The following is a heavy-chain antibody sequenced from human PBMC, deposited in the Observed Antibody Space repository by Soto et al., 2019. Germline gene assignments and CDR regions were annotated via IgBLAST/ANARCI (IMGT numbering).Heavy chain of an antibody. D-gene: IGHD3-22*01. CDR3: ARGPRDYYDSSGYYGKMDRNDAFDI. Sequence: QVQLQESGPGLVKPSQTLSLTCTVSGGSISSGGYYWSWIRQHPGKGLEWIGYIYYSGRTYYNPSLKRRVTISADTSKNQFSLKLSSVTAADTAVYYCARGPRDYYDSSGYYGKMDRNDAFDIWGQGTMVTVSS. J-gene: IGHJ3*02. CDR2: IYYSGRT. V-gene: IGHV4-31*03. CDR1: GGSISSGGYY.